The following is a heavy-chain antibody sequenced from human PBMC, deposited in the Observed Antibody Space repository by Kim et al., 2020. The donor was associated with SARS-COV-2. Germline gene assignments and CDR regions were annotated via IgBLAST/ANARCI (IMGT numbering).Heavy chain of an antibody. CDR1: GYTFTIYA. D-gene: IGHD2-2*01. Sequence: ASVKVSCKASGYTFTIYAMHWVRQAPGQRLEWMGWINAGNGNTKYSQKFQGSVTITRDTSASTGYMALSSLRSEDTAVYYCAREDQLLDFDYWGQGTLVTVSS. V-gene: IGHV1-3*01. J-gene: IGHJ4*02. CDR2: INAGNGNT. CDR3: AREDQLLDFDY.